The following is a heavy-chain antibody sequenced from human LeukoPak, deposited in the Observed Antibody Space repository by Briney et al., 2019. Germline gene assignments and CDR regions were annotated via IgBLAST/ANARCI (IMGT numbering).Heavy chain of an antibody. CDR1: GYTFTGYY. CDR2: INPNSGGT. V-gene: IGHV1-2*02. D-gene: IGHD2-21*01. Sequence: ASVKVSCKASGYTFTGYYMHWVRQAPGQGLEWMGWINPNSGGTNYAQKFQGRVTMTRDTSISTAYMELSRLRSDDTAVYYCARVAEGRYHVLWYYYYMDVWDKGTTVTVSS. CDR3: ARVAEGRYHVLWYYYYMDV. J-gene: IGHJ6*03.